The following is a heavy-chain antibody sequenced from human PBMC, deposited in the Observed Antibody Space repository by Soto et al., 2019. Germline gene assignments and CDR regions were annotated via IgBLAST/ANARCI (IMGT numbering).Heavy chain of an antibody. V-gene: IGHV1-69*12. CDR3: ARDRVGYCSGGSCYSPYYYYYGMDV. D-gene: IGHD2-15*01. Sequence: QVQLVQSGAEVKKPGSSVKVSCKASGGTFSSYAISWVRQAPGQGLEWMGGIIPIFGTANYAQKFQGRVTITADESTSTAYMELSSLRSEDTAVYYCARDRVGYCSGGSCYSPYYYYYGMDVWGQGTTVTVSS. CDR2: IIPIFGTA. J-gene: IGHJ6*02. CDR1: GGTFSSYA.